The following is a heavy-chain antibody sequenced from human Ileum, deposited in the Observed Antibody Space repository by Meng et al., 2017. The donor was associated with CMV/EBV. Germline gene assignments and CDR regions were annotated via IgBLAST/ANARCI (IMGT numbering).Heavy chain of an antibody. V-gene: IGHV4-34*01. D-gene: IGHD4-23*01. CDR2: INHSGST. Sequence: LSLTCAVYGGSFSGYYWSWIRQPPGKGLEWIGEINHSGSTNYNPSLKSRVTISVDTSKNQFSLKLSSVTAADTAVYYCASSEVTTEYWGQGTLVTVSS. J-gene: IGHJ4*02. CDR3: ASSEVTTEY. CDR1: GGSFSGYY.